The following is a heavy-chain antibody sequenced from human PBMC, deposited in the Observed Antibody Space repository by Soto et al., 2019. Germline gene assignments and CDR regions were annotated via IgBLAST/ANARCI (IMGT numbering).Heavy chain of an antibody. J-gene: IGHJ6*02. CDR3: ARDRPARASGYPLSPPYYFYVVDV. CDR2: IYYNGST. V-gene: IGHV4-59*01. D-gene: IGHD5-12*01. Sequence: QVQLQESAQGLVKPSETLSLTCTASGGSISSDCWSWIRQPPGKGMEWMGYIYYNGSTNYNTSLKSRVTISVDTSKNLFSLKLSSVTAADTAVYYCARDRPARASGYPLSPPYYFYVVDVWGHRTTVTVFS. CDR1: GGSISSDC.